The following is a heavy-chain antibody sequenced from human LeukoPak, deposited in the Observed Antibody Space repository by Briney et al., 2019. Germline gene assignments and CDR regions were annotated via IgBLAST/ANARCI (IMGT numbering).Heavy chain of an antibody. J-gene: IGHJ4*02. Sequence: SETLSLTCTVHAGPFSGFYWSWIRQPPGEGLEWIGEINHSGSTTYNPSLTSRVTISVDTSKTQFSLKLSSVTAADTAVYYCARLPLYDYVWGGYRYYFDYWGQGTPVTVSS. CDR3: ARLPLYDYVWGGYRYYFDY. V-gene: IGHV4-34*01. D-gene: IGHD3-16*02. CDR2: INHSGST. CDR1: AGPFSGFY.